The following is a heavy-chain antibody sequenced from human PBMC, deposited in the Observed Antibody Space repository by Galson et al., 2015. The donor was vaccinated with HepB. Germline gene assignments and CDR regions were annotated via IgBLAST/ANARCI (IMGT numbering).Heavy chain of an antibody. Sequence: SLRLSCAASGFTFSNYGIHWVRQAPGKGLEWVANIKQDGSEKYYLDSVKGRFTISRDNAENSLYLQMNSLRAEDTAVYYCGCSGYCTATRCAFDYWGQGTLVTVSS. J-gene: IGHJ4*02. CDR3: GCSGYCTATRCAFDY. V-gene: IGHV3-7*01. CDR1: GFTFSNYG. D-gene: IGHD2-8*02. CDR2: IKQDGSEK.